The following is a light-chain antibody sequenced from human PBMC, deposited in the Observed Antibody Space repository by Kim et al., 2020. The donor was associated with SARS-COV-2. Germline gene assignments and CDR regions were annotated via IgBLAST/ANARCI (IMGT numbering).Light chain of an antibody. CDR3: CSYEGSWV. J-gene: IGLJ3*02. Sequence: SPGKSITISCTGTRNDVGSHNRVAWYQQHPGKAPKLMIYEVTKRPSGVSDRFSASKSGNTASLTISGLQAEDEADYYCCSYEGSWVFGGGNQLTVL. V-gene: IGLV2-23*02. CDR1: RNDVGSHNR. CDR2: EVT.